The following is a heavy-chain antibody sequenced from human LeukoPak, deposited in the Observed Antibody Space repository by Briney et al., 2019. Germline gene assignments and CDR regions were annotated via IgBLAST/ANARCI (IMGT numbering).Heavy chain of an antibody. Sequence: GGSLRLSCAASGFTLSSFAMNWVRQAPGKGLEWISYITSASNTIFYADSVKGRFTISRDNAKNSLYLQMNSLRAEDTAVYYCARGRMGGLFDCWGQGALVAVSS. CDR2: ITSASNTI. J-gene: IGHJ4*02. CDR1: GFTLSSFA. D-gene: IGHD3-16*01. CDR3: ARGRMGGLFDC. V-gene: IGHV3-48*01.